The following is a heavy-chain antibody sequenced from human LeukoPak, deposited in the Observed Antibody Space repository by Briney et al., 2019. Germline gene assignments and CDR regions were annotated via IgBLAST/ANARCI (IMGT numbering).Heavy chain of an antibody. V-gene: IGHV3-7*02. D-gene: IGHD2-15*01. J-gene: IGHJ4*02. CDR2: IKQDGSEK. Sequence: PGESLRLSCAASGFTFSSYWMSWVRQAPGKGLEWVANIKQDGSEKYYVDSVKGRFTISRDNAKNSLYLQMNSLTAGDTAVYYCARGADTHFDYWGQGILVTVSS. CDR1: GFTFSSYW. CDR3: ARGADTHFDY.